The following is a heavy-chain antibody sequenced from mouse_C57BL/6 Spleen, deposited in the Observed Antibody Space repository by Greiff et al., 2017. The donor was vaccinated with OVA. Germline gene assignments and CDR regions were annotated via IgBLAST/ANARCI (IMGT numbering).Heavy chain of an antibody. CDR2: IYPSDSET. V-gene: IGHV1-61*01. Sequence: QVQLQQPGAELVRPGSSVKLSCKASGYTFTSYWMDWVKQRPGQGLEWIGNIYPSDSETHYNQKFKDKATLTVDKSSSTAYMQLSSLTSEDSAVYYGARAGIYYGNYGYFDVWGTGTTVTVSS. CDR1: GYTFTSYW. CDR3: ARAGIYYGNYGYFDV. D-gene: IGHD2-1*01. J-gene: IGHJ1*03.